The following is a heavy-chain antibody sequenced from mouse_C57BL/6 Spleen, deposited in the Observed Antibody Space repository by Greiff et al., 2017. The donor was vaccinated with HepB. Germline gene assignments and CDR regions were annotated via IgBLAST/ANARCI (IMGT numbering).Heavy chain of an antibody. CDR1: GYSITSGYY. V-gene: IGHV3-6*01. CDR2: ISYDGSN. D-gene: IGHD1-1*01. CDR3: ARKRYYGSSSLGFDV. J-gene: IGHJ1*03. Sequence: EVQLQESGPGLVKPSQSLSLTCSVTGYSITSGYYWNWIRQFPGNKLEWMGYISYDGSNNYNPSLKNRISITRDTSKNQFFLKLNSVTTEDTATYYCARKRYYGSSSLGFDVWGTGTTVTVSS.